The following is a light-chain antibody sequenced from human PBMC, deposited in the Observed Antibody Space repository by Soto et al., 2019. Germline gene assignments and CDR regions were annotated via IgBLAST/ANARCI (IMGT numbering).Light chain of an antibody. J-gene: IGKJ1*01. CDR3: QQSYSTLWT. V-gene: IGKV1-39*01. CDR1: QSISTY. Sequence: DSHMTQSPSSLSASVGDRVTITCRASQSISTYLNWYQQKPGKAPKLLISAASSLQSGVPSRFSGSGSGTDFTLTINSLQPEDFATYYCQQSYSTLWTFGRGTKVDIK. CDR2: AAS.